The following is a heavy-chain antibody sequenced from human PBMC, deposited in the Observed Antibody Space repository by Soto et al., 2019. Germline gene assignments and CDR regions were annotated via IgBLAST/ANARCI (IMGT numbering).Heavy chain of an antibody. Sequence: SETLSLTCTVSGDSLSTYYWTWIRQPPGRRLEWIGYIYYSGTTDYNPSLEGRVTISVDTSKNQFSLNLRSVTAADTAVYYCARVFTMVRGERYYGMDVWGQGTTVTVSS. CDR1: GDSLSTYY. CDR3: ARVFTMVRGERYYGMDV. V-gene: IGHV4-59*12. D-gene: IGHD3-10*01. CDR2: IYYSGTT. J-gene: IGHJ6*02.